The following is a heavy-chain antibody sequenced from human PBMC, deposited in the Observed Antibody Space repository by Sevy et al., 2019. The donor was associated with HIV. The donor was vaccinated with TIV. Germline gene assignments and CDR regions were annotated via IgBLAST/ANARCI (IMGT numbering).Heavy chain of an antibody. Sequence: GGSLRLSCAASGFTFSNYWMHWVRRAPGKGLVWVSRISSDGTNTIYADSVKGRFILSRDNAKNTLYLHMNSLTAEDTAMYYCARDMSTTVAFDIWGHGTMVTVSS. J-gene: IGHJ3*02. V-gene: IGHV3-74*01. CDR1: GFTFSNYW. CDR3: ARDMSTTVAFDI. CDR2: ISSDGTNT. D-gene: IGHD4-17*01.